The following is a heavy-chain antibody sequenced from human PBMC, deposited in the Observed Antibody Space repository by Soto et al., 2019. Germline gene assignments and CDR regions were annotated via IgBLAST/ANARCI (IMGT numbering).Heavy chain of an antibody. Sequence: GGSLRLSCAASGFTFSSYGMHWVRQAPGKGLEWVAVISYDGSNKYYADSVKGRFTISRDNSKNTLYLQMNSLRAEDTAVYYCAKVLVVTFDAFDIWGQGTMVTVSS. CDR3: AKVLVVTFDAFDI. J-gene: IGHJ3*02. D-gene: IGHD2-15*01. CDR1: GFTFSSYG. V-gene: IGHV3-30*18. CDR2: ISYDGSNK.